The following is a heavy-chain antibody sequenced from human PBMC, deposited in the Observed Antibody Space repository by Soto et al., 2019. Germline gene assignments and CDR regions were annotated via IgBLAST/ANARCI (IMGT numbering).Heavy chain of an antibody. CDR2: INPDGFRK. D-gene: IGHD6-19*01. V-gene: IGHV3-7*03. J-gene: IGHJ4*02. CDR1: GFSFNTYW. Sequence: EVQLVESGGGLVQPGGSLRLSCAAAGFSFNTYWMSWVRQAPGKGLEWVASINPDGFRKYFADSVKGRFTISRDSAENSLYLQRISLRAEDTAVYYCARWESSDWYLGVWGQGTLVTVSS. CDR3: ARWESSDWYLGV.